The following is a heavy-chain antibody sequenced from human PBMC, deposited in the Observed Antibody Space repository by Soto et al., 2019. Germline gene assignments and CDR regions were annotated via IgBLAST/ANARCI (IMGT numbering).Heavy chain of an antibody. Sequence: EVQLVQSGAEVKKPGESLRISCTGFGYTFTTFWISWVRQMPGRGLEWMGRIDPRDSYTNYSPSFQGHVTISADKSISTAYLQWGSLKASDTATYYCARLYCSSSTCDSWFDPWGQGTLVTVSS. CDR2: IDPRDSYT. D-gene: IGHD2-2*01. CDR1: GYTFTTFW. CDR3: ARLYCSSSTCDSWFDP. J-gene: IGHJ5*02. V-gene: IGHV5-10-1*03.